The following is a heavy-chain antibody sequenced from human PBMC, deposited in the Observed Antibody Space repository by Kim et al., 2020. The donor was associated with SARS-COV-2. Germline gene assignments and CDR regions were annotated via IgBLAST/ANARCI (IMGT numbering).Heavy chain of an antibody. V-gene: IGHV4-39*01. D-gene: IGHD3-10*01. CDR2: IYYSGST. CDR1: GGSISSSSYY. CDR3: ARRTFGGSWFDP. Sequence: SETLSLTCTVSGGSISSSSYYWGWIRQPPGKGLEWIGSIYYSGSTYYNPSLKSRVTISVDTSKNQFSLKLSSVTAADTAVYYCARRTFGGSWFDPWGQGTLVTVSS. J-gene: IGHJ5*02.